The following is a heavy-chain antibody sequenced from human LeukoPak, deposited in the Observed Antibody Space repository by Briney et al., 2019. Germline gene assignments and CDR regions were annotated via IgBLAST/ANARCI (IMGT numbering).Heavy chain of an antibody. CDR1: GYSFNIYE. CDR3: SRGPRFDP. J-gene: IGHJ5*02. CDR2: VNPNSGDT. V-gene: IGHV1-8*01. Sequence: ASVKVSCKTSGYSFNIYEINWVRQATGLGLEWMGWVNPNSGDTDYAQKFQGRLTMTRNTSISTAYMELSGLRLEDTAVYYCSRGPRFDPWGQGTQVTVSS.